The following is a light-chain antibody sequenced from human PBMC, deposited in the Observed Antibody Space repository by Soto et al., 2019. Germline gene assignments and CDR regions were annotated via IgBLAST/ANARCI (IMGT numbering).Light chain of an antibody. Sequence: QSALTQPASVSGSPGQSITISCTGTSSDIGGFNYVSWYQQYPGKAPKVIISEVTNRPSGVPNRFSGPKSGNTASLTISGLQAEDEADYYCSSYTSVSTWLFGGGTKVTVL. CDR3: SSYTSVSTWL. V-gene: IGLV2-14*01. CDR2: EVT. CDR1: SSDIGGFNY. J-gene: IGLJ2*01.